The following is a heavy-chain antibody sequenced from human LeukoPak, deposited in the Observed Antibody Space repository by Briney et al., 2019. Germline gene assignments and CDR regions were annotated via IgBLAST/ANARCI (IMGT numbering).Heavy chain of an antibody. CDR3: ARDKGSGPFDY. D-gene: IGHD3-10*01. CDR2: ISYDGSNK. V-gene: IGHV3-30*04. Sequence: GGSLRLSCAASGFTFRSYAMHWVRQAPGKGLEWVAVISYDGSNKYYADSVKGRFTISRDNSKNALYVQMNSLRAEDTAVYYCARDKGSGPFDYWGQGTLVTVSS. CDR1: GFTFRSYA. J-gene: IGHJ4*02.